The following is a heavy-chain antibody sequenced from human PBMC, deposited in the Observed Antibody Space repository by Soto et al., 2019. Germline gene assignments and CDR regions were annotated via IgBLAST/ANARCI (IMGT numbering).Heavy chain of an antibody. CDR2: ISGSGGST. J-gene: IGHJ4*02. CDR3: AKSSVVVARSPRPFDH. Sequence: GGSLRLSCAASGFTFNNYVMSWVRQAPGKGLEWVSAISGSGGSTTYPDAVKGRFTVSRDNSKSTLFLQMNSLRAEDTAIYYCAKSSVVVARSPRPFDHWGQGTLVTVSS. V-gene: IGHV3-23*01. D-gene: IGHD2-15*01. CDR1: GFTFNNYV.